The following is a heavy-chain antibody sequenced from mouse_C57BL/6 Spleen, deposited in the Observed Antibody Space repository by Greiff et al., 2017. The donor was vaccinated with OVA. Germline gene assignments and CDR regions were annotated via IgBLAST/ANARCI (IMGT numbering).Heavy chain of an antibody. Sequence: EVQLQQSGPVLVKPGASVKMSCKASGYTFTDYYMNWVKQSHGKSLEWIGVVNPYNGGTSYNQKFKGKATLAVDKSSSTAYMELNSLTSEDSAVYYCARRDDYDGYYFDYWGQGTTLTVSS. J-gene: IGHJ2*01. CDR3: ARRDDYDGYYFDY. V-gene: IGHV1-19*01. CDR1: GYTFTDYY. CDR2: VNPYNGGT. D-gene: IGHD2-4*01.